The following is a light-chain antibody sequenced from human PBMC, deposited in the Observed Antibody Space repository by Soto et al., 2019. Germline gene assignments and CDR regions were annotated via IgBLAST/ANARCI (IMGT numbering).Light chain of an antibody. CDR1: SSDVGSYNL. CDR2: EGS. CDR3: CSYAGSVV. Sequence: QSALTQPASVSGSPGQSITISCTGTSSDVGSYNLVSWYQQHPGKAPKLMIYEGSKRPSGVSNRFSGSKSGNTASLTISGLQAEDEADYYCCSYAGSVVFGGGPELTVL. V-gene: IGLV2-23*01. J-gene: IGLJ2*01.